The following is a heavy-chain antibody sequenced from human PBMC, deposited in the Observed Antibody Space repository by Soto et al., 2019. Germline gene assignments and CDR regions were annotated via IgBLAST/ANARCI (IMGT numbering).Heavy chain of an antibody. CDR3: ARGSYYGSGSYYPPYYYYYGMDV. J-gene: IGHJ6*02. CDR2: IIPIFGTA. CDR1: GGTFSSYA. Sequence: ASVKVSCKASGGTFSSYAISWVRQAPGQGLEWMGGIIPIFGTANYAQKFQGRVTITADESTSTAYMELSSLRSEDTAVYYCARGSYYGSGSYYPPYYYYYGMDVWGQGTTVNVSS. V-gene: IGHV1-69*13. D-gene: IGHD3-10*01.